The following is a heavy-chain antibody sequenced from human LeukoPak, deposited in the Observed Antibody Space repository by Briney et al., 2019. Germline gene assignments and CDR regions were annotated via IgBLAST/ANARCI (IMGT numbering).Heavy chain of an antibody. J-gene: IGHJ4*02. D-gene: IGHD2-2*01. CDR1: GFTFDDYA. CDR2: ISWNSGSI. Sequence: GGSLRLSCAASGFTFDDYAMHWVRQAPGKGLEWVLGISWNSGSIGYADSVKGRFTISRDNSKNTLYLQMNSLRAEDTAVYYCAKDARQLLTIDYWGQGTLVTVSS. V-gene: IGHV3-9*01. CDR3: AKDARQLLTIDY.